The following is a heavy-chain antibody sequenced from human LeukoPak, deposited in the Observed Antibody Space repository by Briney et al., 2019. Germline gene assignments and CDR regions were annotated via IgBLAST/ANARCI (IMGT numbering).Heavy chain of an antibody. J-gene: IGHJ4*02. D-gene: IGHD3-9*01. V-gene: IGHV3-74*03. CDR3: ARDLDWILFDY. Sequence: PGGSLRLSCAASGFTFSTYWMHWVRQAPGKGLVWVSRIRPEGTTTAYADSVKGRFTISRDNAKNTLFLQMNSLSAEDTAVYYCARDLDWILFDYWGQGTLVTVCS. CDR1: GFTFSTYW. CDR2: IRPEGTTT.